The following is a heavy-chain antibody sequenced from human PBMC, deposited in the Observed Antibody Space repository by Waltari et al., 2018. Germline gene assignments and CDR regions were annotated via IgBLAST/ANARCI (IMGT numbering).Heavy chain of an antibody. D-gene: IGHD5-12*01. CDR2: IGTAGDT. V-gene: IGHV3-13*01. CDR1: GFTFSSYD. J-gene: IGHJ3*02. CDR3: ARAGRRWLRGGDAFDI. Sequence: EVQLVESGGGLVQPGGSLRLSCAASGFTFSSYDMHWVRQATGKGLEWVSAIGTAGDTYYPGSVKGRFTISRENAKNSLYLQMNSLRAGDTAVYYCARAGRRWLRGGDAFDIWGQGTMVTVSS.